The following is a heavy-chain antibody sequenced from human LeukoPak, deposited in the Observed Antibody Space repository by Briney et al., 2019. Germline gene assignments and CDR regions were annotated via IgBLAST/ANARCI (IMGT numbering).Heavy chain of an antibody. Sequence: SVKVSCKASGGTFSSYAISWVRQAPGQGLEWMGGIIPIFGTANYAQKFQGRVTITADKSTSTAYMELSSLRSEDTAVYYCARTPDILTGYYPYRGVGNWFDPWGQGTLVTVSS. CDR3: ARTPDILTGYYPYRGVGNWFDP. CDR1: GGTFSSYA. V-gene: IGHV1-69*06. J-gene: IGHJ5*02. D-gene: IGHD3-9*01. CDR2: IIPIFGTA.